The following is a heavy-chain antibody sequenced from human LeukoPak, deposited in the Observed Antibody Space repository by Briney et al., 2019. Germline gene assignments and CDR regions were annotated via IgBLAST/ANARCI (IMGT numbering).Heavy chain of an antibody. CDR1: GGSISSYY. Sequence: PSETLSLTCTVSGGSISSYYWSWIRQPPGKGLEWIGYIYYSGSTNYNPSPKSRVTISVDTSKNQFSLKLSSVTAADTAVYYCARGCSSTSCYVKAFDIWGQGTMVTVSS. CDR2: IYYSGST. J-gene: IGHJ3*02. V-gene: IGHV4-59*01. D-gene: IGHD2-2*01. CDR3: ARGCSSTSCYVKAFDI.